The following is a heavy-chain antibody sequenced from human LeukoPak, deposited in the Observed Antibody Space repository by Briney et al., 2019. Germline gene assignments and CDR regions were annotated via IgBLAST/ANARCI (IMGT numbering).Heavy chain of an antibody. Sequence: ASVEVSCKASGGTFSSYAISWVRQAPGQGLEWMGGIIPIFGTANYAQKFQGGVTITADESTSTAYMELSSLRSEDTAVYYCARELVVVPAAPWGYYFDYWGQGTLVTVSS. D-gene: IGHD2-2*01. V-gene: IGHV1-69*13. CDR1: GGTFSSYA. CDR3: ARELVVVPAAPWGYYFDY. J-gene: IGHJ4*02. CDR2: IIPIFGTA.